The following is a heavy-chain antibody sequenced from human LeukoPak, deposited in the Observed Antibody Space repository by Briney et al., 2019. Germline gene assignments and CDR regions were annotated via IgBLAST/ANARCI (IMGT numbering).Heavy chain of an antibody. D-gene: IGHD3-10*01. J-gene: IGHJ4*02. CDR2: IYYSGST. CDR3: AKFGLVSGLDYFDY. V-gene: IGHV4-31*03. Sequence: SQTLSLTCTVSGGSISSGGYYWRWICQHPGRGLEWIGYIYYSGSTYYNPSLKSRVTISVDTSKNQFSLKLSSVTAADTAVYYWAKFGLVSGLDYFDYWGQGTLVTVSS. CDR1: GGSISSGGYY.